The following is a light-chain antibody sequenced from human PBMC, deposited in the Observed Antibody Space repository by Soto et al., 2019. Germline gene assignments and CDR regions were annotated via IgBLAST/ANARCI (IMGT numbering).Light chain of an antibody. CDR1: QSVSSSY. Sequence: EIVLTQSPGTLSLSPGERATLSCRASQSVSSSYLAWYQQKPGQAPGLLIYGASSRATGIPDRFSGSGSGTDFTLTINRLEPEDFAVYYCQQYGSSPTFGQGTKLEIK. V-gene: IGKV3-20*01. CDR2: GAS. J-gene: IGKJ2*01. CDR3: QQYGSSPT.